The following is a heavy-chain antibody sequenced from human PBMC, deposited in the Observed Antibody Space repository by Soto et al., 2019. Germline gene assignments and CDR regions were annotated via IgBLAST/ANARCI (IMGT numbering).Heavy chain of an antibody. CDR1: GFTFSSYW. J-gene: IGHJ3*02. D-gene: IGHD4-17*01. V-gene: IGHV3-7*03. CDR2: IKQDGSEK. Sequence: PGGSLRLSCAASGFTFSSYWMSWVRQAPGKGLEWVANIKQDGSEKYYVDSVKGRFTISRDNAKNSLYLQMNSLRAEDTAVYYCARDLVTMTTVVTPGAFDIWGQGTMVTVSS. CDR3: ARDLVTMTTVVTPGAFDI.